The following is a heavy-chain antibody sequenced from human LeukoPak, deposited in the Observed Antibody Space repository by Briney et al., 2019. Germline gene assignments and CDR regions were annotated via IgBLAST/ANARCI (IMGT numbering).Heavy chain of an antibody. V-gene: IGHV3-21*06. J-gene: IGHJ5*02. CDR1: GSTFSSYT. D-gene: IGHD2-15*01. Sequence: PAGSLRLSCAASGSTFSSYTMNWVRQAPGKGLELVSSVATPSNYIYYADSVKGRFTISRDDAKNSVYQQMNSLRAEDMAVYFCARDSVPVEATRSNSFDHWGQGTLVTVS. CDR2: VATPSNYI. CDR3: ARDSVPVEATRSNSFDH.